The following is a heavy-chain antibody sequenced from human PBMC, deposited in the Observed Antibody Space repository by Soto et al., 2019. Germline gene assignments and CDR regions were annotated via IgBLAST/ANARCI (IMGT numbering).Heavy chain of an antibody. J-gene: IGHJ6*02. D-gene: IGHD6-13*01. CDR3: ARAEAYSSSWYAMDV. Sequence: QVQLVQSGAEVKQPGASLKVSCKATGNSFSSYGFIWVRQAPGQGLKWMGWISGYNGDTNYARSLQGRATMTTDTSTPTGYMAPRSLRPDDTAGYCCARAEAYSSSWYAMDVWGQGTTVTLSS. V-gene: IGHV1-18*01. CDR2: ISGYNGDT. CDR1: GNSFSSYG.